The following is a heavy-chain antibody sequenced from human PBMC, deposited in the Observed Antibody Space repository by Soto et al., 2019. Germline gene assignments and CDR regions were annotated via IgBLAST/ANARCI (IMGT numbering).Heavy chain of an antibody. Sequence: GGSLRLSCAASGFTFSSYGMHWVRQALGKGLEWVAVIWYDGSNKYYADSVKGRFTISRDNSKNTLYLQINSLRAEDTAVYYCARSIAEVQYYYGMDVWGQGATVTVSS. J-gene: IGHJ6*02. CDR1: GFTFSSYG. CDR3: ARSIAEVQYYYGMDV. V-gene: IGHV3-33*01. CDR2: IWYDGSNK. D-gene: IGHD6-6*01.